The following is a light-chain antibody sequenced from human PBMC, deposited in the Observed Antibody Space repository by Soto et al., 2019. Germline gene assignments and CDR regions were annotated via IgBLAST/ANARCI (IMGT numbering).Light chain of an antibody. CDR1: QTISSW. CDR3: QHYNGYSEA. J-gene: IGKJ1*01. Sequence: DIQMTQSPSTLSGSVGDRVTITCRASQTISSWLAWYQQKPGKAPKLLIYKASTLKSGVPSRFSGSGSGTEFTLTISSLQPDDFATYYCQHYNGYSEAFGQGTKVHIK. V-gene: IGKV1-5*03. CDR2: KAS.